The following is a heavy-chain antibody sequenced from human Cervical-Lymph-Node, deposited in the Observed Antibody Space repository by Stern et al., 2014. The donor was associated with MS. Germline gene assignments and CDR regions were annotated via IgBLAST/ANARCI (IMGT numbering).Heavy chain of an antibody. Sequence: VHLVESGPGLVKPSETLSLTCAVSGGSISSRYWGWIRQPPGKGLEWVGLISHSGATKYNPSLKRRVTIFLDTSLNQFSLKCTPVTAADTAVYYCARLSAAVDFWGQGTLVTVSS. CDR2: ISHSGAT. J-gene: IGHJ4*02. D-gene: IGHD6-25*01. V-gene: IGHV4-59*08. CDR1: GGSISSRY. CDR3: ARLSAAVDF.